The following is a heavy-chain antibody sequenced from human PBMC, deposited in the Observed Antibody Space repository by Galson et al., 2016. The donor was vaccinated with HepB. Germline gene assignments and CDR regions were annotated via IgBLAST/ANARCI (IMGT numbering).Heavy chain of an antibody. CDR1: GFTFSSYA. V-gene: IGHV3-23*01. D-gene: IGHD2-15*01. CDR2: IGGDGGTT. Sequence: SLRLSCAASGFTFSSYAMSWVRQAPGKGLEWVSGIGGDGGTTYYKDSVKGRFTISRDNSKNTLYLQMNSLRADDTAVYYCAKRRTYCSGGRCHSGWFDPWGQGTLVTVSS. CDR3: AKRRTYCSGGRCHSGWFDP. J-gene: IGHJ5*02.